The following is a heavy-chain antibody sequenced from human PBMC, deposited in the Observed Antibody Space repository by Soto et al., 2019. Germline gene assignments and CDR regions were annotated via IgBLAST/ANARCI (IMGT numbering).Heavy chain of an antibody. Sequence: ASVKVSCKASGYTFTSYGISWLRQAPGQGLEWMGWISAYNGNTDYAQKLQGRVTMTTDTSTSTAYMELRSLRSDDTAVYYCARDRNPVGAAAGTGYWGQGTLVTVSS. D-gene: IGHD6-13*01. J-gene: IGHJ4*02. V-gene: IGHV1-18*01. CDR2: ISAYNGNT. CDR1: GYTFTSYG. CDR3: ARDRNPVGAAAGTGY.